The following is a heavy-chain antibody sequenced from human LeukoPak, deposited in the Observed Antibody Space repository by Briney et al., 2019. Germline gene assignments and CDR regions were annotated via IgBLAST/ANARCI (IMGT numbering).Heavy chain of an antibody. CDR1: GFTFNTYT. D-gene: IGHD3-9*01. Sequence: PGGSLRLSCAASGFTFNTYTMNWVRQARGKGLEWVSSITASSTAIYSADSVKGRFTISRDNAKNFLYLQMNSLRAEDTAVYYCARTYYDILTGYNPYFDYWGQGILVTVSS. J-gene: IGHJ4*02. CDR2: ITASSTAI. V-gene: IGHV3-21*01. CDR3: ARTYYDILTGYNPYFDY.